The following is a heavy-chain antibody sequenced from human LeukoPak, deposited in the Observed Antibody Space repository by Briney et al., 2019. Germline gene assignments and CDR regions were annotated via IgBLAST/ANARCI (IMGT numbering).Heavy chain of an antibody. CDR2: IKQDGSEK. CDR1: GFTFISCW. V-gene: IGHV3-7*03. J-gene: IGHJ4*02. CDR3: ARDNMFTFGGVTAFDY. D-gene: IGHD3-16*01. Sequence: GGSLRLSCAASGFTFISCWIRWVRQAPGEGGEGVANIKQDGSEKYYVHSVKGRFTISRDKAKNSLYLQMNSVRAEDTAVYYCARDNMFTFGGVTAFDYWGQGTLVTVSS.